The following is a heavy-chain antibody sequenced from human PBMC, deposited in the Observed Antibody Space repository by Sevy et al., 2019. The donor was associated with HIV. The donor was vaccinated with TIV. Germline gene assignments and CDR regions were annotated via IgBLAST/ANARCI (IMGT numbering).Heavy chain of an antibody. D-gene: IGHD3-3*01. V-gene: IGHV3-21*01. J-gene: IGHJ6*02. Sequence: GGSLRLSCAASGFTFSSYSMNWVRQAPGKGLEWVSSISSSSNYIYYADSVKGRFTISRDNAKNSLYLQMNSLRAEDTAVYYCARGEVNYDSLIPIRTEGGYYYGMDVWVQGTTVTV. CDR1: GFTFSSYS. CDR2: ISSSSNYI. CDR3: ARGEVNYDSLIPIRTEGGYYYGMDV.